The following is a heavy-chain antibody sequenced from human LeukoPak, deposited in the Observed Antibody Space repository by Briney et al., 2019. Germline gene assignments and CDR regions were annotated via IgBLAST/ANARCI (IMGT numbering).Heavy chain of an antibody. Sequence: GGSLRLSCAASGFTFSSYAMSWVRQAPGKGLEWVSAISGSGGSTYYADSVKGRFTISRDNSKNTLYLRMNSLRAEDTAVYYCAKDLSPMIVVVQDYWGQGTLVTVSS. CDR2: ISGSGGST. V-gene: IGHV3-23*01. CDR1: GFTFSSYA. J-gene: IGHJ4*02. CDR3: AKDLSPMIVVVQDY. D-gene: IGHD3-22*01.